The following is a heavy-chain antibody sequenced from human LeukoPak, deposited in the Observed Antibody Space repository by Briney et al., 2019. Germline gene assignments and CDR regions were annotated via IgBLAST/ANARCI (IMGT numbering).Heavy chain of an antibody. CDR1: GGSISSSSYY. Sequence: PSETLSLTCPVSGGSISSSSYYWGWIRQPPGRGLEWIGSIYYSGSTYYNPSLKSRVTISVDTSKNQFSLKLSSVTAADTAVYYCARRSVAAPPGYFDYWGQGTLVTVSS. J-gene: IGHJ4*02. CDR2: IYYSGST. CDR3: ARRSVAAPPGYFDY. V-gene: IGHV4-39*01. D-gene: IGHD6-19*01.